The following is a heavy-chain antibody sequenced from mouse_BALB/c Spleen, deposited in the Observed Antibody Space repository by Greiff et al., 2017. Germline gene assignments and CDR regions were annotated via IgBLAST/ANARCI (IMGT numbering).Heavy chain of an antibody. CDR2: ISSGGSYT. CDR3: ARRGGNDYSPWFAY. V-gene: IGHV5-6*02. CDR1: GFTFSSYG. Sequence: EVNVVESGGDLVKPGGSLKLSCAASGFTFSSYGMSWVRQTPDKRLEWVATISSGGSYTYYPDSVKGRFTISRDNAKNTLYLQMSSLKSEDTAMYYCARRGGNDYSPWFAYWGQGTLVTVSA. D-gene: IGHD2-4*01. J-gene: IGHJ3*01.